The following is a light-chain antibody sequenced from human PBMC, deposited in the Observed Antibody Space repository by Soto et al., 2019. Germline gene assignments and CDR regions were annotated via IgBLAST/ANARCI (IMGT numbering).Light chain of an antibody. V-gene: IGLV3-1*01. CDR2: QDI. CDR3: QAWDSSTVV. Sequence: SYELTQPPSVSVSPGQTASITCSGDKLGDKYACWYQQKPGQSPVLVIYQDIKRPSGIPERFSGSNSGNTATLTISGTQAMDEADYYCQAWDSSTVVFGGGTHLTVL. J-gene: IGLJ2*01. CDR1: KLGDKY.